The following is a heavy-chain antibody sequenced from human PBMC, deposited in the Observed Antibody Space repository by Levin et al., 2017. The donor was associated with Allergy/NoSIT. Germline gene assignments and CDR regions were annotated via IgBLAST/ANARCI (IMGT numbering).Heavy chain of an antibody. CDR3: ARELVENRCCADY. J-gene: IGHJ4*02. D-gene: IGHD2-2*01. CDR2: INDSGTT. CDR1: GEPLSGFS. Sequence: NTSETLSLTCAVYGEPLSGFSWSWIRQPPGKGPEWIGEINDSGTTKYNPSLMSRVTMSVDTSKNQFSLKLSSVTAADTAVYYCARELVENRCCADYWGQGTLVTVSS. V-gene: IGHV4-34*01.